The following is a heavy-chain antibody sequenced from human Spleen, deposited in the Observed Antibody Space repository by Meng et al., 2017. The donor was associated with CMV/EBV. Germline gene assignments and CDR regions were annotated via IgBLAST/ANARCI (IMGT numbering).Heavy chain of an antibody. V-gene: IGHV4-34*01. CDR1: SFSGYY. CDR2: INHSGST. CDR3: ARGISGNFWTGRYYYGMDV. J-gene: IGHJ6*02. Sequence: SFSGYYWSWIRQPPGKGLEWIGEINHSGSTNYNPSLKSRVTISVDTSKNQFSLKLSSVTAADTAVYYCARGISGNFWTGRYYYGMDVWGQGTTVTVSS. D-gene: IGHD3/OR15-3a*01.